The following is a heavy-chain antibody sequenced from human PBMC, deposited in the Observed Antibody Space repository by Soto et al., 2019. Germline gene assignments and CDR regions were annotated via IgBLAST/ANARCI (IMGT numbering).Heavy chain of an antibody. V-gene: IGHV3-53*01. CDR2: IYSGGAT. CDR3: ARDGYSFSIEH. D-gene: IGHD5-18*01. Sequence: EVQLVESGGGLIQPGGSMRLSCAASGFSVSSSFMSWVRQAPGKGLEWVSVIYSGGATYYGDSMKGRFVISRDNSKNTLYLQMDSLRVEDTAVYYCARDGYSFSIEHWGQGTMVTVSS. J-gene: IGHJ4*02. CDR1: GFSVSSSF.